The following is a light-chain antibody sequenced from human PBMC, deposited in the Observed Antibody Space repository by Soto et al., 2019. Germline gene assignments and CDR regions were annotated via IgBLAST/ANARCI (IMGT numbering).Light chain of an antibody. CDR2: TAS. J-gene: IGKJ1*01. V-gene: IGKV1-12*01. Sequence: DIQMTQSPSSVTASVGDRVTITCRASQDIITWLAWYQQKPGKAPNLLIYTASNLQSGVPSRFSGSGSGTHFTLTISCLQSEDFATYYCQQYYGYPWTFGQGTKVDIK. CDR1: QDIITW. CDR3: QQYYGYPWT.